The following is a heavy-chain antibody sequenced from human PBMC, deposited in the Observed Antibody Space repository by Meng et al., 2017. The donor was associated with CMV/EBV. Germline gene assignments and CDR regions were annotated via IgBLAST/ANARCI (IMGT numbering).Heavy chain of an antibody. Sequence: GGSLRLSCAASGFTFSSYAMHWVRQAPGKGLEWVAVISYDGSNKYYADSVKGRFTISRDNSKNTLYLQMNSLRAEDTAVYYCARGSPPVYYYDSSGFPDYWGQGTLVTVSS. V-gene: IGHV3-30*04. J-gene: IGHJ4*02. CDR1: GFTFSSYA. D-gene: IGHD3-22*01. CDR2: ISYDGSNK. CDR3: ARGSPPVYYYDSSGFPDY.